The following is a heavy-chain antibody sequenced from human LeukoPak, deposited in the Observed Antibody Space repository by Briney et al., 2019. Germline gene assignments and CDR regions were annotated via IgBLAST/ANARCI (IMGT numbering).Heavy chain of an antibody. J-gene: IGHJ4*02. V-gene: IGHV3-15*01. CDR2: IKSKTGGGTT. CDR3: TTYARGYDFWSGYYIATYYFDY. D-gene: IGHD3-3*01. Sequence: GGSLRLSCAVSGFTFSNAWMSWVRQAPGKGLEWVGRIKSKTGGGTTDYAAPVKGRFTISRDDSKNTLYLQMNSLKTEDTAVYYCTTYARGYDFWSGYYIATYYFDYWGQGTLVTVSS. CDR1: GFTFSNAW.